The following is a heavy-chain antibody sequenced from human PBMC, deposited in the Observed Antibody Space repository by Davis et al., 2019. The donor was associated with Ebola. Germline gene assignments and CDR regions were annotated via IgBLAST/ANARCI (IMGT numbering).Heavy chain of an antibody. V-gene: IGHV3-9*01. J-gene: IGHJ3*02. CDR1: GFTFDDYA. Sequence: SLKISRAASGFTFDDYAMHWVRQAPGKGLEWVSGISWNSGSIGYADSVKGRFTISRDNAKNSLYLQMNSLRAEDTALYYCAKDHRAISDAFDIWGQGTMVTVSS. D-gene: IGHD1-14*01. CDR3: AKDHRAISDAFDI. CDR2: ISWNSGSI.